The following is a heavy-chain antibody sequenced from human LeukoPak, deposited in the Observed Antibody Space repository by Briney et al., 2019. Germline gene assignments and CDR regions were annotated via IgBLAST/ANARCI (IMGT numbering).Heavy chain of an antibody. CDR2: ISSSSSYT. V-gene: IGHV3-11*06. CDR1: GFTFSDYY. J-gene: IGHJ5*02. D-gene: IGHD3-10*01. Sequence: GGSLRLSCAASGFTFSDYYMSWIRQAPGKGLEWVSYISSSSSYTNYADSVEGRFTISRDNAKNSLYLQMNSLRAEDTAVYYCARDRVENWFDPWGQGTLVTVSS. CDR3: ARDRVENWFDP.